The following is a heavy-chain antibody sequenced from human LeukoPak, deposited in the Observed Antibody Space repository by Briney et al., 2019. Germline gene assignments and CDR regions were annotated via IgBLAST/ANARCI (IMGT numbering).Heavy chain of an antibody. D-gene: IGHD3-3*01. Sequence: SETLSLTCTVSGGSISSSSYYWGWIRQPPGKGLEWIGSIYYSGSTYYSPSLKSRVTISVDTSKNQFSLKLSSVTAADTAVYYCATNDFWSGYYDYWGQGTLVTVSS. CDR2: IYYSGST. CDR3: ATNDFWSGYYDY. V-gene: IGHV4-39*01. CDR1: GGSISSSSYY. J-gene: IGHJ4*02.